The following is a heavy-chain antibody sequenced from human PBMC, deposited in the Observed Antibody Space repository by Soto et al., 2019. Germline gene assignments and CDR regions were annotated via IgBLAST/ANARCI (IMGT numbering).Heavy chain of an antibody. J-gene: IGHJ4*02. CDR1: XXTFSNYG. D-gene: IGHD2-15*01. CDR3: AKDGAPRYCGRSSCHPAGAY. CDR2: ISYDGSHK. V-gene: IGHV3-30*18. Sequence: QVQLVESGGGVVQPGRSLRLSCAXSXXTFSNYGXHWVRQAPGKGLEWVAVISYDGSHKYYADSVKGRFTISRDNSNNMLYLQMDSLRAEDTAVYYCAKDGAPRYCGRSSCHPAGAYWGQGTLVTVSS.